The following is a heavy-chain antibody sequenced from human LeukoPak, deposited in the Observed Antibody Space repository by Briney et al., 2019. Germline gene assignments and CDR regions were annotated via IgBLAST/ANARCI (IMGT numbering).Heavy chain of an antibody. D-gene: IGHD4-17*01. CDR1: GYTFTSYY. CDR2: INPSGGST. CDR3: ARDTANDYGDYEAVDGYYYYGMDV. V-gene: IGHV1-46*01. Sequence: AASVKVSCKASGYTFTSYYMHWVRQAPGQGLEWMGIINPSGGSTSYAQKFQGRVTMTRDTSTSTVYMELSSLRSEDTAVYYCARDTANDYGDYEAVDGYYYYGMDVWGQGTTVTVSS. J-gene: IGHJ6*02.